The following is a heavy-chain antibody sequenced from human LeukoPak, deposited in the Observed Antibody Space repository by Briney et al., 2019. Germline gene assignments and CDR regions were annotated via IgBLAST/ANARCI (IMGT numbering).Heavy chain of an antibody. CDR2: ISYDGSNK. V-gene: IGHV3-30*01. J-gene: IGHJ4*02. D-gene: IGHD6-19*01. CDR3: ARAPGIAVLDY. CDR1: GFTFSSYA. Sequence: PGRSLRLSCAASGFTFSSYAMHWVRQAPGKGLEWVAVISYDGSNKYYADFVKGRFTISRDNSKNTLYLQMNSLRAEDTAVYYCARAPGIAVLDYWGQGTLVTVSS.